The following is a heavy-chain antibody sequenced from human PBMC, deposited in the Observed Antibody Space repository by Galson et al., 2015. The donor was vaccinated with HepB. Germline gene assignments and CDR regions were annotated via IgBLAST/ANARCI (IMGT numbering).Heavy chain of an antibody. CDR2: ATSSSSYR. Sequence: SLRLSCAASGFTFSDYYMSWLRQAPGKGLEWISYATSSSSYRSYADSVKGRFTISRDNAKNALYLQMNSLRAEDTAVYYCARDMRDWGIFGLAVKGVGNYYGMDVWGQGTTVTVSS. J-gene: IGHJ6*02. CDR3: ARDMRDWGIFGLAVKGVGNYYGMDV. V-gene: IGHV3-11*05. CDR1: GFTFSDYY. D-gene: IGHD3/OR15-3a*01.